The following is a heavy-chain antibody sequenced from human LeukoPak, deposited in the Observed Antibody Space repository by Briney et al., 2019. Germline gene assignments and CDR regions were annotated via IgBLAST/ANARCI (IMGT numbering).Heavy chain of an antibody. CDR2: ISAYNGNT. J-gene: IGHJ4*02. CDR1: GYTFTSYG. V-gene: IGHV1-18*01. CDR3: ARDQPRYYYDSSGYPFDY. Sequence: ASVKVSCKASGYTFTSYGISWVRQAPGQGLEWMGWISAYNGNTNYAQKLQGRVTMTTDTSTSTAYMELRSLRSDDTAVYYCARDQPRYYYDSSGYPFDYRGQGTLVTVSS. D-gene: IGHD3-22*01.